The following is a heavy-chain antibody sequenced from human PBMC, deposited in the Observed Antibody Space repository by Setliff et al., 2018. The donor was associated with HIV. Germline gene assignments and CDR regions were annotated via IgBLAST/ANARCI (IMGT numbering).Heavy chain of an antibody. J-gene: IGHJ5*02. CDR1: GYTFTSYG. CDR2: ISAYNGNT. Sequence: GASVKVSCKASGYTFTSYGISWVRQAPGQGLEWMGWISAYNGNTNYAQKLQGRVTMTTDTSTSTAYMELRSLRSDDTAVYYCARDFVGGIAVTDWFDPWGQGTLVTVSS. V-gene: IGHV1-18*01. CDR3: ARDFVGGIAVTDWFDP. D-gene: IGHD6-19*01.